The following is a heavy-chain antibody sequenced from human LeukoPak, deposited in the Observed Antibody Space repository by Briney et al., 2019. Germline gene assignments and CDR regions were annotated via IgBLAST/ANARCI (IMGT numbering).Heavy chain of an antibody. CDR3: ARDETTVTRDYYYYYMDV. V-gene: IGHV1-2*02. J-gene: IGHJ6*03. Sequence: ASVKVSCKASGYTFTGYYMHWVRQAPGQGLEWMGWINPNSGGTNYAQKFQGRVTMTRDTSISTAYMELSRLRSDDTAVYYCARDETTVTRDYYYYYMDVWAKGTTVTVSS. CDR1: GYTFTGYY. CDR2: INPNSGGT. D-gene: IGHD4-17*01.